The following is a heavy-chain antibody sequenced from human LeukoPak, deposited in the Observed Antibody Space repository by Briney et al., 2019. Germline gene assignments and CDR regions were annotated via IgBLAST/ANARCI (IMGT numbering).Heavy chain of an antibody. D-gene: IGHD2-8*02. Sequence: SETLSLTCTVSGGSISSSSYYWGWIRQPPGKGLEWIGSIYYSGSTYYNPSLKSRVTISVDTSKNQFSLKLSSVTAADTAVYYCARVPDGGNDAFDIWGQGTMVTVSS. CDR2: IYYSGST. J-gene: IGHJ3*02. V-gene: IGHV4-39*01. CDR3: ARVPDGGNDAFDI. CDR1: GGSISSSSYY.